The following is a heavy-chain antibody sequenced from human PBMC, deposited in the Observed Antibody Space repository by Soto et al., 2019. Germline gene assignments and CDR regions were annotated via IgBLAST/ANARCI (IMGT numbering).Heavy chain of an antibody. CDR3: ATFEYQLPYNWFDP. CDR1: GGSFSGYY. V-gene: IGHV4-34*01. D-gene: IGHD2-2*01. J-gene: IGHJ5*02. CDR2: INHSGST. Sequence: PSETLCLTCAVDGGSFSGYYWSWIRQPPGKGLEWIGEINHSGSTNYNPSLKSRVTISVDTSKNQFSLKLSSVTAADTAVYYCATFEYQLPYNWFDPWGQGTLVTVSS.